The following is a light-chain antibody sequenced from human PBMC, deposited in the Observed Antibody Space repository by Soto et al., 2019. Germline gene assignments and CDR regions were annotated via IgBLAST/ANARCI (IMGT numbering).Light chain of an antibody. V-gene: IGKV1-5*03. Sequence: DIQMTQSPSTLSASVGDRVTITCRASQSISTWLAWYQQKPGKAPKLLIYKASSLESGVPSRFSGSGSGTEFTLTISSVQPDDFVTYYCQQYNSYSRTFGQGTKVEIK. J-gene: IGKJ1*01. CDR1: QSISTW. CDR2: KAS. CDR3: QQYNSYSRT.